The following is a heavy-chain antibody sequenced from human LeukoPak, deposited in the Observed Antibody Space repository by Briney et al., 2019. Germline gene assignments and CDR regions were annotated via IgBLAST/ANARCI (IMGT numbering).Heavy chain of an antibody. Sequence: SVKVSCKASGGTFSSYAISWVRQAPGQGLEWMGGIIPIFGTANYAQKFQGRVTITADESTSTAYMEPSSLRSEDTAVYYCARVNMIVGVLDYWGQGTLVTVSS. CDR2: IIPIFGTA. V-gene: IGHV1-69*13. CDR1: GGTFSSYA. J-gene: IGHJ4*02. D-gene: IGHD3-22*01. CDR3: ARVNMIVGVLDY.